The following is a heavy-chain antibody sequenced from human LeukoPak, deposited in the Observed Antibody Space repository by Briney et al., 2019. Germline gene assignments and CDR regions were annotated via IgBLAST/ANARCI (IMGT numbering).Heavy chain of an antibody. CDR2: MHPNSGNT. CDR1: GYTFTSYD. Sequence: ASVTVSCKASGYTFTSYDINWVRQATGQGLEWMGWMHPNSGNTGYAQKFQGRVTMARNTSISTAYMELSSLRSEDTAVYYCARGHTGGYDSSGYYYYFDYWGQGTLVTVSS. J-gene: IGHJ4*02. D-gene: IGHD3-22*01. CDR3: ARGHTGGYDSSGYYYYFDY. V-gene: IGHV1-8*01.